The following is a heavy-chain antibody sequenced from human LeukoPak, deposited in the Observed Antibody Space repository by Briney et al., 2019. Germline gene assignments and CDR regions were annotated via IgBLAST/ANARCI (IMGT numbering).Heavy chain of an antibody. Sequence: GGSLRLSCAASGFTFSSYSMNWVRQAPGKGLEWVSGISWNSGSIGYADSVKGRFTISRDNAKNSLYLQMNSLRAEDTALYYCAKVTAQGIAVAGTDYWGQGTLVTVSS. J-gene: IGHJ4*02. CDR2: ISWNSGSI. D-gene: IGHD6-19*01. V-gene: IGHV3-9*01. CDR3: AKVTAQGIAVAGTDY. CDR1: GFTFSSYS.